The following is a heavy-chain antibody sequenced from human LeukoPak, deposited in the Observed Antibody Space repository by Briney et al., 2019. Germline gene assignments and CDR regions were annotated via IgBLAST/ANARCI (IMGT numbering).Heavy chain of an antibody. J-gene: IGHJ4*02. CDR2: ISGSGGST. V-gene: IGHV3-23*01. CDR1: GFTFSSYA. CDR3: ATPPPVYVFGGVYYPPLDS. Sequence: GGSLRLSCAASGFTFSSYAMSWVRQAPGKGLEWVSAISGSGGSTYYADSVKGRFTISRDNSKNTLYLQMNSLRAEDTAVYYCATPPPVYVFGGVYYPPLDSGAQGPLVTVSS. D-gene: IGHD3-3*01.